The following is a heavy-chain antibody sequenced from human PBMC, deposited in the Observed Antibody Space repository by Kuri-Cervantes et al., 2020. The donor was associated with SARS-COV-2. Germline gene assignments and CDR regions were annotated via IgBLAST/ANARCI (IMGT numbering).Heavy chain of an antibody. CDR2: IWHDEGSNK. V-gene: IGHV3-33*01. D-gene: IGHD3-16*01. CDR3: VRDLSTSVFGAPNLDQ. CDR1: GFTFRNYG. J-gene: IGHJ4*02. Sequence: GESLKISCAVSGFTFRNYGMHWVRQAPGKGLEWAAVIWHDEGSNKYYTESVKGRFSISRDNSNNMLYLQMNSLRAEDTAVYYCVRDLSTSVFGAPNLDQWGQGTLVTVSS.